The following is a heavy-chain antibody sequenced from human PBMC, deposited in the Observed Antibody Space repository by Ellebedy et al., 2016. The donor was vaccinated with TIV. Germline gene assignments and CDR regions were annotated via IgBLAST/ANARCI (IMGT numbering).Heavy chain of an antibody. Sequence: ASVKVSXXASGYTFSGYYMHWVRQAPGQGLEWMGWINPNSGGTNYAQKFQGRVTMTRDTSLSTAYMELSRLRSDDTAVYYCARGDGDYVEYWGQGTLVTVSS. CDR1: GYTFSGYY. V-gene: IGHV1-2*02. CDR3: ARGDGDYVEY. J-gene: IGHJ4*02. CDR2: INPNSGGT. D-gene: IGHD4-17*01.